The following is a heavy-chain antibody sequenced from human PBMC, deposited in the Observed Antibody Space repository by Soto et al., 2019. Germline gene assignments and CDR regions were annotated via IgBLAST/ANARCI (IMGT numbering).Heavy chain of an antibody. CDR1: GYSFTSYW. D-gene: IGHD2-2*03. Sequence: GESLKISCEGSGYSFTSYWIGWVRQMPGKGLEWMGIIYPGDSDTRYSPSFQGQVTISADKSISTAYLQWSSLKASDTAMYYCARVDIVVVPAAKHYYYYYYMDVWGKGTTVTVSS. J-gene: IGHJ6*03. CDR3: ARVDIVVVPAAKHYYYYYYMDV. CDR2: IYPGDSDT. V-gene: IGHV5-51*01.